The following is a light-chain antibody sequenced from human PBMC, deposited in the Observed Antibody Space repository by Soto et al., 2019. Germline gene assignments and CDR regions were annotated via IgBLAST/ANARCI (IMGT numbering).Light chain of an antibody. CDR2: NNN. CDR1: SSDIGSNT. CDR3: AAWDGTLNGVL. J-gene: IGLJ2*01. V-gene: IGLV1-44*01. Sequence: QSVLTQPPSASGTPGQRVTISCSGGSSDIGSNTVNWYQQVPGTAPKLLIYNNNQRPSGVPGRFSGSRSGTSASLAISGLQSEDEGDYYCAAWDGTLNGVLFGGGTKVTVL.